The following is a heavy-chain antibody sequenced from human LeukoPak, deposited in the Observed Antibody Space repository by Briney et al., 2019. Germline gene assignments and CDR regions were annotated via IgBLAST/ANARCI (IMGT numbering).Heavy chain of an antibody. CDR1: GFIFSNYA. CDR2: ISGTGSST. CDR3: AKLSASTVSTARSYYGMDV. Sequence: PGGSLRLSCAASGFIFSNYAMNWVRQAPGEGLEWVSNISGTGSSTNYADSVKGRFTISRDNHKHTLYLQMNSLRAEDTAVYYCAKLSASTVSTARSYYGMDVWGQGTTVSVSS. V-gene: IGHV3-23*01. J-gene: IGHJ6*02. D-gene: IGHD4-17*01.